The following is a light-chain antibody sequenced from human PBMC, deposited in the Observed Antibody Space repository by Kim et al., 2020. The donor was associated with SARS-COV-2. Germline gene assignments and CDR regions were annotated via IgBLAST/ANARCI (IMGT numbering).Light chain of an antibody. CDR2: DNT. Sequence: GQRVTISCTGSTSKIGGNYVHWYQLLPGTAPRLLIFDNTNRPSGVPGRFSGSKSGSSASLAITGLQSEDEGDYYCQSYDSSLTALVFGGGTQLTVL. J-gene: IGLJ2*01. CDR1: TSKIGGNY. V-gene: IGLV1-40*01. CDR3: QSYDSSLTALV.